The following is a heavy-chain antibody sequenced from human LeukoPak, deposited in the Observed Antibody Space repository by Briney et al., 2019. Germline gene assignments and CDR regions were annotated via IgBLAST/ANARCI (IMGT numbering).Heavy chain of an antibody. V-gene: IGHV4-34*01. D-gene: IGHD5-18*01. CDR1: GGSFSGYY. CDR2: INHSGST. J-gene: IGHJ4*02. Sequence: SETLSLTCAVYGGSFSGYYWSWIRQPPGKGLEWIGEINHSGSTNYNPSLKSRVTISVDTSKNQFSLKLSSVTAADTAVYYCAGSTAMVPFDYWGQGTLVTVSS. CDR3: AGSTAMVPFDY.